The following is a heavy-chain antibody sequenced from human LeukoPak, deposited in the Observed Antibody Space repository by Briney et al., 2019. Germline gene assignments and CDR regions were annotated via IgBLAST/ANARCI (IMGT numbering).Heavy chain of an antibody. V-gene: IGHV3-66*01. J-gene: IGHJ3*02. Sequence: GGSLRLSCAASGFTFSTYGMGWVRQAPGKGLEWVSVIYSGGSTYYADSVKGRFTISRDNSKNTLYLQMNSLRAEDTAVYYCARMTTVTTGRAFNIWGQGTMVTVSS. CDR1: GFTFSTYG. CDR3: ARMTTVTTGRAFNI. CDR2: IYSGGST. D-gene: IGHD4-17*01.